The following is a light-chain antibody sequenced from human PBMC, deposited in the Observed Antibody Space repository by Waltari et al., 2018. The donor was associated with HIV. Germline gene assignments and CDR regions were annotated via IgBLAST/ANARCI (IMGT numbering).Light chain of an antibody. CDR3: QYLGT. Sequence: NVLTQSPGTLSLSPGDRATLSCRASQSLSSTYLAWYQQKPGQAPRLLIFGVASRATGIPDRFSGFGSGTYFTLTISRLEPEDSAVYYCQYLGTFGQGTKMEIK. V-gene: IGKV3-20*01. J-gene: IGKJ1*01. CDR1: QSLSSTY. CDR2: GVA.